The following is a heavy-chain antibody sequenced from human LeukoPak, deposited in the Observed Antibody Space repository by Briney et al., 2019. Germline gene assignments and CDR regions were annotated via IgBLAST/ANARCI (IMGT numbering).Heavy chain of an antibody. CDR3: ARRQTAGTRVFDY. V-gene: IGHV3-48*04. CDR1: GFTFSSYS. CDR2: ISTSGSTI. J-gene: IGHJ4*02. Sequence: GGSLRLSCAASGFTFSSYSMNWVRKAPGKGLEWVSYISTSGSTIYYADSVKGRFTISRDNAKNSLHLQMNSLRAEDTAVYYCARRQTAGTRVFDYWGQGTLVSVSS.